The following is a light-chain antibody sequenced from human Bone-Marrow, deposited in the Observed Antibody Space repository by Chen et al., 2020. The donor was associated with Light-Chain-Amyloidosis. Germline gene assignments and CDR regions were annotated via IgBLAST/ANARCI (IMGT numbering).Light chain of an antibody. CDR3: QVWDIISDQVV. CDR1: NIGRKG. V-gene: IGLV3-21*02. Sequence: SYVVTQPPSVSEAPGQTATITCGGNNIGRKGVHWYQQKPGQAPVLVVYDDSDRPSGIPERFSGSNSGNTATLTSSSVEAGDEADYYCQVWDIISDQVVFGGGTKLTVL. CDR2: DDS. J-gene: IGLJ2*01.